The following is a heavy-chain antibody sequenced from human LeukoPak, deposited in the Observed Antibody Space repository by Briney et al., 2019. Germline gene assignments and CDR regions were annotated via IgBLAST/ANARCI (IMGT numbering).Heavy chain of an antibody. D-gene: IGHD3-10*01. CDR2: IKQDGSEK. V-gene: IGHV3-7*03. CDR3: ARDPYYYGSGSYYGDAFDI. J-gene: IGHJ3*02. CDR1: GFTFSSYW. Sequence: GGSLRLSCAASGFTFSSYWMSWVRQAPGKGLEWVANIKQDGSEKYYVDSVKGRFTISRDNAKNSLYLQMNSLRAEDTAVYYCARDPYYYGSGSYYGDAFDIWGQGTMVTVSS.